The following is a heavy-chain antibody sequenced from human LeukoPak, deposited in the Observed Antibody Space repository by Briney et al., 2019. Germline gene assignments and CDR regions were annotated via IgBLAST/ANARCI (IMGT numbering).Heavy chain of an antibody. V-gene: IGHV4-31*03. CDR1: GGSISSGGYY. Sequence: SETLSLTCTVSGGSISSGGYYWSWIRQHPGKGLEWIGYIYYSGSTYYNPSLKSRVTISVDTSKNQFSLKLSSVTAADTAVYYCARGAGPSSDYWGQGTLVPVSS. CDR3: ARGAGPSSDY. D-gene: IGHD2-2*01. J-gene: IGHJ4*02. CDR2: IYYSGST.